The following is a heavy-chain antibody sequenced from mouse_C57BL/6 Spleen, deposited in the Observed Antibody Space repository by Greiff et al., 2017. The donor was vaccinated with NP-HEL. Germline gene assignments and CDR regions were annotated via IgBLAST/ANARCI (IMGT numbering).Heavy chain of an antibody. CDR3: ARDYYGSWCAY. Sequence: VQLQQSGAELVRPGASVKLSCKASGYTFTDYYINWVKQRPGQGLEWIARIYPGSGNTYYNEKFKGKATLTAEKSSSTAYMQLSSLTSEDSAVYFCARDYYGSWCAYWGQGTLVTVSA. J-gene: IGHJ3*01. D-gene: IGHD1-1*01. V-gene: IGHV1-76*01. CDR2: IYPGSGNT. CDR1: GYTFTDYY.